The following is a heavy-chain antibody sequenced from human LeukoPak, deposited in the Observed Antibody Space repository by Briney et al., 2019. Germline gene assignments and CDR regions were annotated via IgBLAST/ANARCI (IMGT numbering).Heavy chain of an antibody. Sequence: SETLSLTCTVYGGSISSTGYYWGWVRQPPGKGLEWLGNIYYTGSTYYNPSLKSRVTISVDTSKNQFSLRLSSVTAADTAVYYCASRIAVSKFDYWGQGTLVTVSS. V-gene: IGHV4-39*07. CDR3: ASRIAVSKFDY. D-gene: IGHD6-19*01. CDR2: IYYTGST. J-gene: IGHJ4*02. CDR1: GGSISSTGYY.